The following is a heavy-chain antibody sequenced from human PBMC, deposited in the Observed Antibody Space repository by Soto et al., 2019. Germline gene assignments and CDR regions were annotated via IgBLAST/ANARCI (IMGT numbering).Heavy chain of an antibody. D-gene: IGHD2-8*01. CDR1: GGTFSSYT. CDR2: ISGYNGDT. V-gene: IGHV1-18*01. CDR3: AKNGQPPYYYYGMDV. J-gene: IGHJ6*02. Sequence: GASVKVSCKASGGTFSSYTISWVRQAPGQGLEWMGWISGYNGDTKYAQKVQGRVTMTIDTSTYTAYMELRSLTSDDTAIYYCAKNGQPPYYYYGMDVWGQGTTVTVS.